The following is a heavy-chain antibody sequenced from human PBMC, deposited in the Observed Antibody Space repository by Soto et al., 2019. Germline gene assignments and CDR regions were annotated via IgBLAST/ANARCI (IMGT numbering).Heavy chain of an antibody. CDR3: AREGSSSWLNWFDP. D-gene: IGHD6-13*01. J-gene: IGHJ5*02. CDR2: IYYSGST. V-gene: IGHV4-30-4*01. Sequence: SETLSLPGPVSGGSISSGDYYWSWIRQPPGKGLEWIGYIYYSGSTYYNPSLKSRVTISVDTSKNQFSLKLSSVTAADTAVYYCAREGSSSWLNWFDPWGQGTLVTVSS. CDR1: GGSISSGDYY.